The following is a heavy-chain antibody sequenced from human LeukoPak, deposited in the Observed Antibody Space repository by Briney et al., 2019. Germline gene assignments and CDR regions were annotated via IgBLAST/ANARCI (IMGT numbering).Heavy chain of an antibody. CDR1: GFTFTSYS. Sequence: GGSLRLSCAASGFTFTSYSMNWVRQAPGKGLEWVSTISGGGGSTYYADSVKGRFTISRDNSKNTLYLQMNSLRAEDTAVYYCAKSSVSPSYYDFWSGGGFWFDPWGQGTLVTVSS. J-gene: IGHJ5*02. CDR3: AKSSVSPSYYDFWSGGGFWFDP. CDR2: ISGGGGST. V-gene: IGHV3-23*01. D-gene: IGHD3-3*01.